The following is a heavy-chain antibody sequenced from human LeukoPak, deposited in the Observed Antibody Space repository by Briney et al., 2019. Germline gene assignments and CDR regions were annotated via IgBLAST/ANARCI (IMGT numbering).Heavy chain of an antibody. Sequence: ASVRVSCKASGYTLTSSHAHWVRQAPGQGLEWMGIINCGDGYTNYAQKFQGRVSVTSDTSTSTIYMELSSLRSEDTAVYYCARGGGVDTAMVREAFDIWGQGTMVTVSS. V-gene: IGHV1-46*01. D-gene: IGHD5-18*01. CDR2: INCGDGYT. J-gene: IGHJ3*02. CDR3: ARGGGVDTAMVREAFDI. CDR1: GYTLTSSH.